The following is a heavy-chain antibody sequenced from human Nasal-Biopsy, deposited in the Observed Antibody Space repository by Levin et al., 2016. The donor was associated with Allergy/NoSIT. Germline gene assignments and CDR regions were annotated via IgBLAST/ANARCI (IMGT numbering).Heavy chain of an antibody. Sequence: GGSLRLSCEASGFTFSSFAMSWIRQAPGKGLEWVSTVTMRGDNTYYADSVKGRFTVSRDNSKNTVSLQMDRVRAEDAAIYYCAKRGTSSPEYYFDSWGQGTVVTVSS. CDR1: GFTFSSFA. V-gene: IGHV3-23*01. CDR2: VTMRGDNT. J-gene: IGHJ4*02. D-gene: IGHD1-26*01. CDR3: AKRGTSSPEYYFDS.